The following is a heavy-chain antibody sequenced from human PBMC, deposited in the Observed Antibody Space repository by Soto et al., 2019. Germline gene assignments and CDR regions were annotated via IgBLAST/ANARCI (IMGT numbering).Heavy chain of an antibody. CDR1: GGTFSSYA. CDR3: ARFQITMVRGVMRNYYFGLDV. CDR2: IIPIFGTA. J-gene: IGHJ6*02. Sequence: ASVKVSCKASGGTFSSYAISWVRQAPGQGLEWMGGIIPIFGTANYAQKLQGRVTMTTDTSTSTAYMELRSLRSDDAALYYCARFQITMVRGVMRNYYFGLDVWGQGTTVTVSS. V-gene: IGHV1-69*05. D-gene: IGHD3-10*01.